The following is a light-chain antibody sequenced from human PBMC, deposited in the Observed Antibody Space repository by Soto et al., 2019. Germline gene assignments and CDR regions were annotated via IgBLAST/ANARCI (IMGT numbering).Light chain of an antibody. CDR1: QSVSSN. CDR3: QHYNNWIAS. V-gene: IGKV3-15*01. Sequence: EIVMTQSPATLSVSPGERATLSCRASQSVSSNLAWYQQRPGQAPRLLIYGASTRATGIPARFSGSGSGTEFTLTISSLQSEDFVVYYCQHYNNWIASFGGGTKVDIK. CDR2: GAS. J-gene: IGKJ4*01.